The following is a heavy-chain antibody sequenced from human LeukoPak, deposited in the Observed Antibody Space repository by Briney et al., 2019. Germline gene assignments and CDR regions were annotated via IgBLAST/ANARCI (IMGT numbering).Heavy chain of an antibody. J-gene: IGHJ4*02. CDR3: GGGGHFDL. CDR2: IKQDGSVK. CDR1: GFSFSGYW. D-gene: IGHD3-16*01. V-gene: IGHV3-7*03. Sequence: GGSLRLSCAASGFSFSGYWMSWVRQTPGKGLEWVANIKQDGSVKNSVDSMKGRFTISRDNTKNSLYLEMNSLKAEDTAVLCGGGGGHFDLWGQGTLVTVSS.